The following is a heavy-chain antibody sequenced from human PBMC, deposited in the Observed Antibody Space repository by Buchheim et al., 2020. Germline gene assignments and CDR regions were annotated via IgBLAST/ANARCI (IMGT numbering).Heavy chain of an antibody. CDR1: GFTFSDAW. CDR2: IKREADGGTA. CDR3: TTSTVVSATYWYFNV. J-gene: IGHJ2*01. V-gene: IGHV3-15*07. Sequence: EEQLVESGGGLVKPGGSLRLSCAASGFTFSDAWMNWVRQAPGKGLEWVGRIKREADGGTAEYAAPVRGRFTLSRDDSTDTLYLQMNSLGAEDTAVYYCTTSTVVSATYWYFNVWGRGTL. D-gene: IGHD2-21*02.